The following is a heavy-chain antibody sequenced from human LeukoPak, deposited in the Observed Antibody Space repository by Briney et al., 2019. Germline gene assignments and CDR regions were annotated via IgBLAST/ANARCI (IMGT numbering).Heavy chain of an antibody. CDR3: ARGLYSSST. Sequence: PGGSLRLSCAVSGFTFSIYAMSGVRQARGEGLVWVSAMSGSGFTFLADSVKGRFTISRDNSKNTLYLQMNSLRAEDTAVYYCARGLYSSSTWGQGTLVTVSA. D-gene: IGHD6-6*01. CDR1: GFTFSIYA. V-gene: IGHV3-23*01. CDR2: MSGSGFT. J-gene: IGHJ4*02.